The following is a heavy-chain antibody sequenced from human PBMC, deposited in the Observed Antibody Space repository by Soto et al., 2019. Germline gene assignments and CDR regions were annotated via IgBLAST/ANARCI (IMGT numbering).Heavy chain of an antibody. Sequence: PGWSLRLSCTASGFTFSTYSMNWVRQAPGKGLEWVSHISDSSGNIFYADSVMGRFTISRENAKNSLYLKMNSQGDEDTAVYYCATDGVGVAGLYYYYGMDVWGQGTTVTVSS. CDR3: ATDGVGVAGLYYYYGMDV. V-gene: IGHV3-48*02. CDR1: GFTFSTYS. J-gene: IGHJ6*02. D-gene: IGHD6-19*01. CDR2: ISDSSGNI.